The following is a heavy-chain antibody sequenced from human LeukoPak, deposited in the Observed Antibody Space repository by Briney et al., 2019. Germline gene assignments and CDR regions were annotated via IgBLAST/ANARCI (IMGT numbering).Heavy chain of an antibody. Sequence: GGSLRLSCAASGFTFSSYSMNWVRQAPGKGLEWVSSISSSSSYIYYADSVKGRFTISRDNAKNPLYLQMNSLRAEDTAVYYCARDYYDSSGHDAFDIWGQGTMVTVSS. D-gene: IGHD3-22*01. V-gene: IGHV3-21*01. CDR1: GFTFSSYS. CDR2: ISSSSSYI. CDR3: ARDYYDSSGHDAFDI. J-gene: IGHJ3*02.